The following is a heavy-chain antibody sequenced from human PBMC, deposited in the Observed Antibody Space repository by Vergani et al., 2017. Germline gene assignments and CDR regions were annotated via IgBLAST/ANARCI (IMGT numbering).Heavy chain of an antibody. V-gene: IGHV5-10-1*03. CDR2: IDPSDSYT. Sequence: EVQLVQSGAEVKKPGESLRISCKGSGYSFTSYWISWVRQMPGKGLEWMGRIDPSDSYTNYSPSFQGHVTISADKSISTAYLQWSSLKASDTAMYYCASTIIAARPDLSYYYGMDVWGQGTTVTVSS. CDR3: ASTIIAARPDLSYYYGMDV. CDR1: GYSFTSYW. J-gene: IGHJ6*02. D-gene: IGHD6-6*01.